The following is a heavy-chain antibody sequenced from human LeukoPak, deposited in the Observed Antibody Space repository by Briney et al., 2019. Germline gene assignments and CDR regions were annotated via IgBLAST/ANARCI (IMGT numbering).Heavy chain of an antibody. CDR3: ARDGVENSSWYPLDS. V-gene: IGHV4-4*07. D-gene: IGHD6-13*01. CDR2: IYTSGST. J-gene: IGHJ4*02. CDR1: GAXISSYY. Sequence: PSETLSLTCTVSGAXISSYYCSWVRQPAGEGLEWIGRIYTSGSTNYKPSLKSRVTMSVDTSKNQFSLKLTSVTAADTAVYYCARDGVENSSWYPLDSWGPGTLVTVSS.